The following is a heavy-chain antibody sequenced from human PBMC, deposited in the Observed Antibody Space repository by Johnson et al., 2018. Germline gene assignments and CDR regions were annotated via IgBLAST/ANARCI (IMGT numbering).Heavy chain of an antibody. J-gene: IGHJ4*02. D-gene: IGHD1-26*01. CDR2: IKSKSDGGTT. CDR3: TTNTKYSGTDWGGD. V-gene: IGHV3-15*07. CDR1: GFTFNNAW. Sequence: VQLVEAGGGLVKPGGSSGLSCAASGFTFNNAWINWVRQAPGKGLEWVGRIKSKSDGGTTDYAAPEKGEFNISRDESKNTLNLQMNGLKTENTAVYYCTTNTKYSGTDWGGDWGQGTLVTVSS.